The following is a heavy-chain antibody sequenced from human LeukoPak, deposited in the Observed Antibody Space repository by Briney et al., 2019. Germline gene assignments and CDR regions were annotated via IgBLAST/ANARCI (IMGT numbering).Heavy chain of an antibody. J-gene: IGHJ4*02. V-gene: IGHV4-38-2*02. D-gene: IGHD5-18*01. CDR1: GYSISSGYY. CDR2: IYHSGST. Sequence: SETLSLTCTVSGYSISSGYYWGWIRQPPGKGLEWIGSIYHSGSTYYNPPLKSRVTISVDTSKNQFSLKLSSVTAADTAVYYCARDLGYSYGHGYYYFDYWGQGTLVTVSS. CDR3: ARDLGYSYGHGYYYFDY.